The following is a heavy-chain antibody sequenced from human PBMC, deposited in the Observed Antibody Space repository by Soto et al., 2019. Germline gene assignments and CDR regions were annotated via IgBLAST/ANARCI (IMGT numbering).Heavy chain of an antibody. V-gene: IGHV4-39*01. D-gene: IGHD6-19*01. J-gene: IGHJ5*02. CDR3: AKHAVYSSVCTDQ. CDR2: IYYSGST. Sequence: IRQPPGKGLEWIGSIYYSGSTYYNPSLKSRVTISVDTSKNQFSLKLSSVTAADTAVYYCAKHAVYSSVCTDQWRQATLATVS.